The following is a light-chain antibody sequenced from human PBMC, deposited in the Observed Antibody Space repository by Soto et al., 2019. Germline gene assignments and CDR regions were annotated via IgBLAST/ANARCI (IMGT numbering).Light chain of an antibody. CDR3: LQYETYPLT. CDR1: QSIRSE. J-gene: IGKJ4*01. Sequence: DIKLTQSPSTLSASLGDRVTLTCRASQSIRSELAWYQEQPGQAPNLLIYQASSLDSGVPSRFSGSGYGTEFTLTVSSLQPDDFATYYCLQYETYPLTFGGGTRWIS. V-gene: IGKV1-5*03. CDR2: QAS.